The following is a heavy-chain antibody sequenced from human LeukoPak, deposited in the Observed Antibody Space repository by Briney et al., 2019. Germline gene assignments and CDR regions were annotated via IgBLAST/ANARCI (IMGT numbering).Heavy chain of an antibody. D-gene: IGHD2-2*01. Sequence: SGPTLVNPTQTLTLTCTFSGFPLRTSGMSVGWIRQPPGKALEWLALIYWDDDKRYSPSLKSRLTITKDTSKNQVVLTMTNTDPVDTATYYCAHGGGSTSPVHFDYWGQGTLVTVSS. CDR1: GFPLRTSGMS. CDR2: IYWDDDK. V-gene: IGHV2-5*02. CDR3: AHGGGSTSPVHFDY. J-gene: IGHJ4*02.